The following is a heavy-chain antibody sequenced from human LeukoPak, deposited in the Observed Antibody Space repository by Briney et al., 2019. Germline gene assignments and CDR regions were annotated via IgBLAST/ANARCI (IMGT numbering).Heavy chain of an antibody. Sequence: GGSLRLSCAASGFTFSSYWMSWVRQAPRKGLEWVANIKQDGSEKYYVESVKGRFTISRDNAKNSLYLQMNSLRAEDTAVYYCARIPRNYYDSSGHFDYWGQGTLVTVSS. D-gene: IGHD3-22*01. J-gene: IGHJ4*02. CDR3: ARIPRNYYDSSGHFDY. CDR2: IKQDGSEK. V-gene: IGHV3-7*01. CDR1: GFTFSSYW.